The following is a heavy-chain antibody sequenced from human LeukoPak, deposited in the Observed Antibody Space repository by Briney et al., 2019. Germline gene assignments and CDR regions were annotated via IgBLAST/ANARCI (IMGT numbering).Heavy chain of an antibody. J-gene: IGHJ4*02. Sequence: GGSLRLSCAASGFTFSSFSMNWVRQAPGKGLEWVSYISSSSSTIYYADSVKGRFTISRDNAKNSLYLQMNSLRPEDTAVYYCAPAIAVAGTSYWGQRTLVTVSS. CDR3: APAIAVAGTSY. CDR1: GFTFSSFS. CDR2: ISSSSSTI. V-gene: IGHV3-48*01. D-gene: IGHD6-19*01.